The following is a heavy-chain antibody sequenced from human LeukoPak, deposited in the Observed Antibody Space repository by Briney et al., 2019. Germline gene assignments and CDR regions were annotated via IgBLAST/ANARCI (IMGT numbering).Heavy chain of an antibody. CDR2: IYHSGST. D-gene: IGHD4-17*01. V-gene: IGHV4-38-2*02. J-gene: IGHJ3*02. CDR1: GYSVSSGYY. CDR3: ARDDCGDPPGAFDI. Sequence: SETLSLTCAVSGYSVSSGYYWGWIRQPPGKGLEWIGSIYHSGSTYYNPSLKSRVTISVDTSKNQFSLKLSSVTAADTAVYYCARDDCGDPPGAFDIWGQGTMVTVSS.